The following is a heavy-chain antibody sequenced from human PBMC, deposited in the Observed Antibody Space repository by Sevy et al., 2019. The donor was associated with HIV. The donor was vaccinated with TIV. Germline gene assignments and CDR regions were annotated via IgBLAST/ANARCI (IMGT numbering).Heavy chain of an antibody. D-gene: IGHD3-16*01. V-gene: IGHV1-2*02. CDR2: INPNSGGT. CDR1: GYTFIGYY. Sequence: ASLKVSCKASGYTFIGYYIHWVRQAPGHGLEWMGWINPNSGGTMYAEKFQGRVTMTRDTSITTSYLELSSLRSDDTAVYFCTTGDYTDFAYWGQGTLVTVSS. CDR3: TTGDYTDFAY. J-gene: IGHJ4*02.